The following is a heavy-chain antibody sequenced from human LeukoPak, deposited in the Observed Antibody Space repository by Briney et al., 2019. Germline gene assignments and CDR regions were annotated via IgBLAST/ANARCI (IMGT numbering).Heavy chain of an antibody. D-gene: IGHD6-6*01. J-gene: IGHJ4*02. CDR3: ARGVARSSKFHFTYYFDY. CDR2: IYHSGST. V-gene: IGHV4-39*07. CDR1: GGSISSSSYY. Sequence: SETLSLTCTVSGGSISSSSYYWGWIRQPPGKGLEWIGSIYHSGSTYYNPSLKSRVTISVDTSKNQFSLKLSSVTAADTAVYYCARGVARSSKFHFTYYFDYWGQGTLVTVSS.